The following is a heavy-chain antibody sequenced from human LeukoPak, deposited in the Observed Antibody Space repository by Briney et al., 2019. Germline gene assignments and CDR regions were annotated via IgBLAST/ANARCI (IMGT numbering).Heavy chain of an antibody. CDR1: GDFITAYY. V-gene: IGHV4-59*01. Sequence: PSETLSLTCTVSGDFITAYYWSWIRQPPGKGLEWIGYVYYSGSTEYNPSLRSRVTISLEMSKHQFSLNLTSVTAADTAVYYCARDPSSDWYRSGAFDIWGQGTMVTVSS. CDR2: VYYSGST. D-gene: IGHD6-19*01. J-gene: IGHJ3*02. CDR3: ARDPSSDWYRSGAFDI.